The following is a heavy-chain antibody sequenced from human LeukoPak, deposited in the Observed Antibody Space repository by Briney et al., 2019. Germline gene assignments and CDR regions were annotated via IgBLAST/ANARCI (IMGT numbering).Heavy chain of an antibody. V-gene: IGHV4-59*01. CDR3: ARGAFVVRYYYYYMDV. CDR1: GGSISSYY. Sequence: SETLSLTCTVSGGSISSYYWSWIRQPPGKGLEWIGYIYYSGSTNYNPSLKRRVTISVDTSKNQFSLKLSSVTAADTAVYYCARGAFVVRYYYYYMDVWGKGTTVTISS. D-gene: IGHD2-2*01. CDR2: IYYSGST. J-gene: IGHJ6*03.